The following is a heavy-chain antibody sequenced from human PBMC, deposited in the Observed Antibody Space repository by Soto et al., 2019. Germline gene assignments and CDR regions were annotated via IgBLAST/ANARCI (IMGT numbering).Heavy chain of an antibody. CDR1: GGSISSGDYY. V-gene: IGHV4-30-4*01. Sequence: QVQLQESGPGLVKPSQTLSLTCTVSGGSISSGDYYWSWIRQPPGKGLEWIGYIYYSGSTYYNPSLKSRVTISVDTSKHQFSLKLSSVTAADTAVYYCARARIQGIVADWFDPWGQGTLVTVSS. CDR2: IYYSGST. J-gene: IGHJ5*02. D-gene: IGHD2-15*01. CDR3: ARARIQGIVADWFDP.